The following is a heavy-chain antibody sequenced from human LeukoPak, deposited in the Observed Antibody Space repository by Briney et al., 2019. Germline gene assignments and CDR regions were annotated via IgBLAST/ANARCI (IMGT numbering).Heavy chain of an antibody. J-gene: IGHJ4*02. Sequence: TLSLTCTVSGGSISSGDYYWSWIRQPPGKGLEWIGYIYYSGSTYYNPSLKSRVTISVDTSKNQFSLKLSSVTAADTAVYYCARVVDFPTTFDYWGQGTLVTVSS. CDR3: ARVVDFPTTFDY. CDR1: GGSISSGDYY. CDR2: IYYSGST. D-gene: IGHD2-21*01. V-gene: IGHV4-30-4*08.